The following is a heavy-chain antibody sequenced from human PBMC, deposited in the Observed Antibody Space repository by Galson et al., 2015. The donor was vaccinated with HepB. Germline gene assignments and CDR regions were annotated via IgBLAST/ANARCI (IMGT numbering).Heavy chain of an antibody. Sequence: QSGAEVKKPGESLKISCKGSGYRFTNYWIGWVRQMPGKGLEWMGIIYPGDSYTTYSPSFQGQVTISADKSINTAYLQWSSLKTSDTALYYCARSAVPVARGFYEYYVMDVWCQVTTVTGSS. CDR3: ARSAVPVARGFYEYYVMDV. J-gene: IGHJ6*02. V-gene: IGHV5-51*01. D-gene: IGHD2-2*01. CDR1: GYRFTNYW. CDR2: IYPGDSYT.